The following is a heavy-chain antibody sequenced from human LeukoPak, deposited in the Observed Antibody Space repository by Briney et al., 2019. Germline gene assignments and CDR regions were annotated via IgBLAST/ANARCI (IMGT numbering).Heavy chain of an antibody. CDR1: GFTFSSYA. J-gene: IGHJ4*02. CDR2: ISGSGGST. V-gene: IGHV3-23*01. Sequence: PGGSLRLSCAASGFTFSSYAMSWVRQAPGKGLEWVSAISGSGGSTYYADSVKGRFTISRDNSKNTPYLQMDSLRAEDTAVYYCAKTSPSGYEFDYWGQGTLVTVSS. D-gene: IGHD5-12*01. CDR3: AKTSPSGYEFDY.